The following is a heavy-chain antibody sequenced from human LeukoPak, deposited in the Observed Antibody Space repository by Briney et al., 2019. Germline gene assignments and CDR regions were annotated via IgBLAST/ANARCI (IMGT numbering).Heavy chain of an antibody. CDR1: NGSVKNYY. V-gene: IGHV4-59*02. D-gene: IGHD1-26*01. J-gene: IGHJ4*02. Sequence: PSETLSLTCSVSNGSVKNYYWTWIRQPPGQGLEWIGNFLYSGTTTYRASLDSRLIISVDNSKNTVSLRLFSVTAADTAVYYCATRVYSGSRYHFDTWGQGTLVTVSS. CDR2: FLYSGTT. CDR3: ATRVYSGSRYHFDT.